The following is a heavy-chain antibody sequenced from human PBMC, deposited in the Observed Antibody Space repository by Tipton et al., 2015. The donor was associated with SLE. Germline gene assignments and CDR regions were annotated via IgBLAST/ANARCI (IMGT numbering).Heavy chain of an antibody. J-gene: IGHJ4*02. CDR1: GGSVSSGSYY. D-gene: IGHD1-26*01. V-gene: IGHV4-61*01. CDR3: ARGRLGDSQHHFDY. CDR2: IYYSGST. Sequence: TLSLTCTVSGGSVSSGSYYWSWIRQPPGKGLEWIGYIYYSGSTNYNPSLKSRVTISVDTSKNQFSLKVSSVTAADTAVHYCARGRLGDSQHHFDYWGQGTLVTVSS.